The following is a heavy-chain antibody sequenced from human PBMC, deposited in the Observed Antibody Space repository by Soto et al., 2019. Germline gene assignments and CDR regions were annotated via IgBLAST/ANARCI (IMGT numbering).Heavy chain of an antibody. CDR1: GGTFSSYA. CDR2: IIPMFGTA. V-gene: IGHV1-69*13. D-gene: IGHD1-26*01. J-gene: IGHJ4*02. CDR3: ARDMSGSGNYYAINY. Sequence: GASVKVSCKASGGTFSSYAISWVRQAPGQGLEWMGGIIPMFGTADYAQKFQGRVTITADESTSTAYMELSSLRSEDTAVYYCARDMSGSGNYYAINYWGQGTLVTVSS.